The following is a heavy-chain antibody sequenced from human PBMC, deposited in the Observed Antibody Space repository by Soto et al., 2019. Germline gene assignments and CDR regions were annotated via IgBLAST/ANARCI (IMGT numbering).Heavy chain of an antibody. CDR2: IIPIFGTA. CDR1: GGTFSSYA. V-gene: IGHV1-69*01. D-gene: IGHD3-3*01. J-gene: IGHJ4*02. Sequence: GASVKVYCKASGGTFSSYAISWVRQAPGQVLEWMGGIIPIFGTANYAQKFQGRVTITADESTSTAYMELSSLRSEDTAMYYCARHPAYYDFWSGYSYFDYWGQGTLVTVSS. CDR3: ARHPAYYDFWSGYSYFDY.